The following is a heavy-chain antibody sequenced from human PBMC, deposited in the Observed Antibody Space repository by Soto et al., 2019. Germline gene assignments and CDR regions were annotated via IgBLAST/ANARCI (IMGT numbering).Heavy chain of an antibody. CDR1: GFIFSTYA. Sequence: EVKLVESGGGLVQPGGSLRLSCATSGFIFSTYAMHWVRHAPGKGLEYVSAISSNGRSTYYANSVKGRFTISRDNSKNTLYLQMDSLRAEDMAVYYCARDRCTNGVCYAPSDDWGQGTLVTVSS. D-gene: IGHD2-8*01. CDR3: ARDRCTNGVCYAPSDD. J-gene: IGHJ1*01. V-gene: IGHV3-64*01. CDR2: ISSNGRST.